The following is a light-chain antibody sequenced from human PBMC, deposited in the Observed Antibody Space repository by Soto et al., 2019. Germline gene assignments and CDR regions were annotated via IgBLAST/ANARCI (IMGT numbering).Light chain of an antibody. CDR1: SSDVGGYNY. J-gene: IGLJ1*01. CDR2: DVS. CDR3: SSYTSSSTLPYV. V-gene: IGLV2-14*01. Sequence: QSVLTRPASVSGSPGQSITISCTGTSSDVGGYNYVSWYQQHPGKAPKLMIYDVSNRPSGVSNRFSGSKSGNTASLTISGLQAEDEADYCCSSYTSSSTLPYVFGTGTKVTVL.